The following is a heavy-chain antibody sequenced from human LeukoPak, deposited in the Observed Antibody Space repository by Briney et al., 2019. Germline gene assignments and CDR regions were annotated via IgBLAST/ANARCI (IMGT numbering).Heavy chain of an antibody. CDR2: INPDGSRT. CDR1: GFTFSTYW. CDR3: AAGTLYGSTGAGDY. V-gene: IGHV3-74*01. D-gene: IGHD3-22*01. Sequence: GGSLTLSCAASGFTFSTYWMPWVRQAPGKGLVWVSRINPDGSRTNYPDSVKVRFSISRDNARNMLYLQMNSLRADDTAVYYCAAGTLYGSTGAGDYWGQRTLVSVSS. J-gene: IGHJ4*02.